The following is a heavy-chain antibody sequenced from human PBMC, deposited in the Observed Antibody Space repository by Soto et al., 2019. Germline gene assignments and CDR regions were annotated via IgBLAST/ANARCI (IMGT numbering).Heavy chain of an antibody. Sequence: SETLSLTCAVYGGSFSVYYWNWIRHPPGKGLEWIGEIIHSGSTNYNPSLKSRVAISVDTSKNQFSLKLSSVTAADTAVYFCARSALGGYDRGAYFDYWGRGTLVTVSS. CDR1: GGSFSVYY. CDR2: IIHSGST. CDR3: ARSALGGYDRGAYFDY. V-gene: IGHV4-34*12. J-gene: IGHJ4*02. D-gene: IGHD5-12*01.